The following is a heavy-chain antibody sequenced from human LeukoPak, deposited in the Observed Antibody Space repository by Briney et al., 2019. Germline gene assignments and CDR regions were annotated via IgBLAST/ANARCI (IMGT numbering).Heavy chain of an antibody. CDR1: GFTFSNYG. Sequence: PGGSLRLSCAASGFTFSNYGVHWVRQAPGKGLEWVAVIWFDGSEKYYTDSVKGRFTISRDNSKNTLSLQMNSLRAEDTAVYYCARGQLSLNWFDPWGQGTLVTVSS. CDR3: ARGQLSLNWFDP. V-gene: IGHV3-33*01. CDR2: IWFDGSEK. D-gene: IGHD6-6*01. J-gene: IGHJ5*02.